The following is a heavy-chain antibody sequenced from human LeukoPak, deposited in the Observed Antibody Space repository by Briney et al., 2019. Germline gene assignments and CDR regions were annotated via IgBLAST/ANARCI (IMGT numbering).Heavy chain of an antibody. Sequence: GGSLRLSCAASGVTFSSNAMSWGRQAPGEGGGWVSAISGSGGSTYYADSVKGRFTISRDNSKNTLYLQMNSLRAEDTAVYYCAKDRGRLLWFGTTFDYWGQGTLVTVSS. V-gene: IGHV3-23*01. CDR3: AKDRGRLLWFGTTFDY. CDR1: GVTFSSNA. D-gene: IGHD3-10*01. CDR2: ISGSGGST. J-gene: IGHJ4*02.